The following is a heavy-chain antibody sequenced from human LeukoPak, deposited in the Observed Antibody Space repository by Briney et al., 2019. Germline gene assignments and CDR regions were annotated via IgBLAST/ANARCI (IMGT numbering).Heavy chain of an antibody. J-gene: IGHJ4*02. CDR3: ASASSGWYDY. D-gene: IGHD6-19*01. Sequence: GGSLRLSCVASGFTFSSYAMSWVRQAPGKGLEWVSVISNSGVTTYYADSVKGRFTIPRDNSKNTVYLQMNSLRAEDTAVYYCASASSGWYDYWGQGTLVTVSS. CDR2: ISNSGVTT. CDR1: GFTFSSYA. V-gene: IGHV3-23*01.